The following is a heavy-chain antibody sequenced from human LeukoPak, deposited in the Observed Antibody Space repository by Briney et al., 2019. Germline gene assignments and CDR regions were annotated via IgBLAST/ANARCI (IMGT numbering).Heavy chain of an antibody. CDR2: IYYSGST. CDR3: ARNRRSRIAVAGTGFDY. Sequence: SETLSLTCTVSGASISSSSYYWGWIRQPPGKGLEWIGYIYYSGSTNYNPSLKSRVTIPVDTSKNQFSLKLSSVTAADTAVYYCARNRRSRIAVAGTGFDYWGPGTLVTVSS. CDR1: GASISSSSYY. D-gene: IGHD6-19*01. V-gene: IGHV4-61*05. J-gene: IGHJ4*02.